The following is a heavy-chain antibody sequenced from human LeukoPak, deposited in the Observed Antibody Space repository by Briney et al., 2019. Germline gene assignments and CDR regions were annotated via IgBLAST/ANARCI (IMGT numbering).Heavy chain of an antibody. V-gene: IGHV3-30*02. CDR3: AKDLKVGATYYYYMDV. D-gene: IGHD1-26*01. CDR2: IRFDDTSK. Sequence: PGGSLRLSCAASGFTFSNYGMHWVREAPRKGLEWVAFIRFDDTSKFYADSVKGRFTIFRDNSKNMLSLQMNSLRVEDTAVYYCAKDLKVGATYYYYMDVWGKGTTVSVSS. J-gene: IGHJ6*03. CDR1: GFTFSNYG.